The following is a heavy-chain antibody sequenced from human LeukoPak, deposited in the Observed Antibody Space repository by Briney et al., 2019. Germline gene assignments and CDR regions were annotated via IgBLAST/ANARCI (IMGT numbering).Heavy chain of an antibody. V-gene: IGHV1-2*02. CDR3: ARWPPITIFGVDTD. CDR2: INPNSGGT. Sequence: ASVKVSCKASGYTFTTYYVHWVRQAPGQGLEWMGWINPNSGGTNYAQKFQGRVTMTRDTSISTAYMELSRLRSDDTAVYYCARWPPITIFGVDTDWGQGTLVTVSS. CDR1: GYTFTTYY. D-gene: IGHD3-3*01. J-gene: IGHJ4*02.